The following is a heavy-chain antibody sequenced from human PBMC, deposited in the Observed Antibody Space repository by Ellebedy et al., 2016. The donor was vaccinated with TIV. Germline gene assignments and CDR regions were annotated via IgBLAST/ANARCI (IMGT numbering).Heavy chain of an antibody. CDR2: INAANGNT. CDR1: GYTFTTFP. V-gene: IGHV1-3*01. CDR3: ARGVIPTTCIQPNFYY. D-gene: IGHD2-2*01. Sequence: AASVKVSCKASGYTFTTFPMHWVRQAHGQRLEWMGWINAANGNTKYSQIFQGRVSITRDTSASTVYMELSSLRSEDTAVYYCARGVIPTTCIQPNFYYWGQGTLVTVSS. J-gene: IGHJ4*02.